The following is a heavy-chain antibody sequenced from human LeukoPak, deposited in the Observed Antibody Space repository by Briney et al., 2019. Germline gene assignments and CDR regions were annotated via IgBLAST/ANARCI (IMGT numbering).Heavy chain of an antibody. CDR2: FSYSGST. CDR3: ARDRNYYDSSGYYFAN. D-gene: IGHD3-22*01. Sequence: PSETLSLTCTVSGASVSNYYWSWIRQPPGKGLEWIGYFSYSGSTNYNPSLKSRVTISVDTSKNQFSLKLSSVTAADTAVYYCARDRNYYDSSGYYFANWGQGTLVTVSS. CDR1: GASVSNYY. J-gene: IGHJ4*02. V-gene: IGHV4-59*02.